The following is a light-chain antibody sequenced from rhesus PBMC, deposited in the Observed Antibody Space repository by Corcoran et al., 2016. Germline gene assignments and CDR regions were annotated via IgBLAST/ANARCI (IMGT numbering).Light chain of an antibody. CDR3: QQHNSYPAT. V-gene: IGKV1S14*01. J-gene: IGKJ1*01. Sequence: DIQMTQSPSSLSAAVGDTVTITCRASQGISNHLAWYQQKLGKAPKPLIYYASNLESGVPSRFRGSGSGTDLTLSISSLQPEDFATYDCQQHNSYPATFGQGTKVDIK. CDR2: YAS. CDR1: QGISNH.